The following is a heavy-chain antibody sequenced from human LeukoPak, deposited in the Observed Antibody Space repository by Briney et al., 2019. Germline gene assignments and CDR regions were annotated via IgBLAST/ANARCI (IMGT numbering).Heavy chain of an antibody. J-gene: IGHJ6*03. CDR2: VDPEDGET. D-gene: IGHD2-15*01. Sequence: VASVKVSCKVSGYTFTDYYMHWVQQAPGKGLEWMELVDPEDGETIYAEKFQGRVTITADTSTDTAYMELSSLRSEDTAVYYCATAQDPSLLPYYYYYMDVWGKGTTVTVSS. CDR3: ATAQDPSLLPYYYYYMDV. V-gene: IGHV1-69-2*01. CDR1: GYTFTDYY.